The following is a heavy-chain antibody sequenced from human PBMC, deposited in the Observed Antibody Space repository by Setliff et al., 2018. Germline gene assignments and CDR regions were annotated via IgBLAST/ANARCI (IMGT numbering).Heavy chain of an antibody. CDR2: INTNTGNP. J-gene: IGHJ4*02. Sequence: ASVKVSCKASGYTFTSYDINWVRQATGQGLEWMGWINTNTGNPTYAQGFTGRFVFSLETSVSTAYLQINSLKAADTAIYYCARAYGISWSAVDYWGQGTVVTVSS. V-gene: IGHV7-4-1*02. CDR3: ARAYGISWSAVDY. D-gene: IGHD6-13*01. CDR1: GYTFTSYD.